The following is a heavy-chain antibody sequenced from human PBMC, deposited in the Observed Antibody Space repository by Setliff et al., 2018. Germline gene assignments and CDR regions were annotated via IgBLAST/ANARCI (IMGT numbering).Heavy chain of an antibody. V-gene: IGHV4-61*01. J-gene: IGHJ4*02. CDR1: DFSVSSVYY. D-gene: IGHD3-10*01. Sequence: KPSETLSLTCAVSDFSVSSVYYWGWIRQPPGKGLEWIANVYYSGDTKSNPSLKSRVTMSVDTSKNQFSLRLTSVTAADTAVYYCARDRTFYGSGTYTRWFDYWGQGTLVTVSS. CDR2: VYYSGDT. CDR3: ARDRTFYGSGTYTRWFDY.